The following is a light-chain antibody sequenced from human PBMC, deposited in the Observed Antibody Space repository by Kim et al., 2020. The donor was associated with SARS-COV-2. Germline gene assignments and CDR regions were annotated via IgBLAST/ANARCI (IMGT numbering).Light chain of an antibody. J-gene: IGLJ2*01. Sequence: SYELTQPLSVSVALGQTARITCGGNNIGSKNEHWYQQKPGQVPVLVIYRDSNRPSGIPERFSGSNSGNTATLTISRAQAGDEADYYCQVWDSSVVFGGGTQLTVL. V-gene: IGLV3-9*01. CDR2: RDS. CDR1: NIGSKN. CDR3: QVWDSSVV.